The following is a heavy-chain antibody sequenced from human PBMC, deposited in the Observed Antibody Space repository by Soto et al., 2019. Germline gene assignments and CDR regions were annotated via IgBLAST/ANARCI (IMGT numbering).Heavy chain of an antibody. J-gene: IGHJ5*02. Sequence: GESLKISCKGSGYYFASYWIAWVRQTPGKGLEWMGIIYPGDSDIKYSPSFQGQVTISADKSINTAYLQWSSLKTSDTAIYFCARSPNNWFDPWGQGTLVTVSS. CDR3: ARSPNNWFDP. CDR1: GYYFASYW. V-gene: IGHV5-51*01. CDR2: IYPGDSDI.